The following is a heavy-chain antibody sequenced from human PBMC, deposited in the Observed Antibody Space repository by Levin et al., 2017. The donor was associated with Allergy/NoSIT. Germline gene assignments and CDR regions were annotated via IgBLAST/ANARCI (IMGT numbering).Heavy chain of an antibody. CDR2: INLNTGDT. Sequence: GASVKVSCKASGYTFTGYYMQWVRQAPGQGLEYMGWINLNTGDTGPVQKFQGRVTMTRDTSISTAYMELSRLESDDTAVYYCARARLGEANDYWGQGTLVTVSS. D-gene: IGHD3-10*01. J-gene: IGHJ4*02. CDR3: ARARLGEANDY. V-gene: IGHV1-2*02. CDR1: GYTFTGYY.